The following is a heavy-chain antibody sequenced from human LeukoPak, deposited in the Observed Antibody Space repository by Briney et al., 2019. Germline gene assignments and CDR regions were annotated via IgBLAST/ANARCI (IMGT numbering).Heavy chain of an antibody. CDR2: ISYDGSNK. D-gene: IGHD6-19*01. V-gene: IGHV3-30*04. CDR3: ARDRQWLAYFDY. J-gene: IGHJ4*02. Sequence: GGSLRLSCAASGFTLSSYAMHWVRQAPGKGLEWVAVISYDGSNKYYADSVKGRFTISRDNSKNTLYLQMNSLRAEDTAVYYCARDRQWLAYFDYWGQGTLVTVSS. CDR1: GFTLSSYA.